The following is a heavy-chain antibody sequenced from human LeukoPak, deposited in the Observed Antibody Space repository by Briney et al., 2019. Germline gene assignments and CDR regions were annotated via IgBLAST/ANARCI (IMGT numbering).Heavy chain of an antibody. Sequence: GGSLRLSCAASGFTFSSYGMHWVRQAPGKGLEWVAVISYDGSNKYYADSVKGRFTISRDNSKNTLYLQMNSLRAEDTAVYYCAKYLRYSSGWYSIDYWGQGTLVTVSP. CDR1: GFTFSSYG. J-gene: IGHJ4*02. CDR2: ISYDGSNK. V-gene: IGHV3-30*18. D-gene: IGHD6-19*01. CDR3: AKYLRYSSGWYSIDY.